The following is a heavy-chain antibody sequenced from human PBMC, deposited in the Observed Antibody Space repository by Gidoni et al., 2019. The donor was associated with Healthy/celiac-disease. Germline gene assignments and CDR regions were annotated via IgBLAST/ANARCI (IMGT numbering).Heavy chain of an antibody. J-gene: IGHJ4*02. V-gene: IGHV1-69*01. CDR1: GGTFSSYA. CDR2: IIPICGTA. Sequence: QVQLVQSGAAVKKPGSSVKVSCKASGGTFSSYAISWVRQAPGQGLEWMGGIIPICGTANYAQKFQGRVTITADESTSTAYRELSSLRSEDTAVYYCARYSSSWYDFDDWGQGTLVTVSS. D-gene: IGHD6-13*01. CDR3: ARYSSSWYDFDD.